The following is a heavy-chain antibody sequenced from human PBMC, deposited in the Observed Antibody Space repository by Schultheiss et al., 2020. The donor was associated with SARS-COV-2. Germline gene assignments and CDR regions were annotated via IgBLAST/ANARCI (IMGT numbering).Heavy chain of an antibody. CDR2: IYYSGST. D-gene: IGHD5-18*01. CDR1: GGSISSSSYY. CDR3: ARLPDQSPWIQIDY. V-gene: IGHV4-39*01. J-gene: IGHJ4*02. Sequence: SQTLSLTCTVSGGSISSSSYYWGWIRQPPGKGLEWIGSIYYSGSTYYNPSLKSRVTISVDTSKNQFSLKLSSVTAADTAVYYCARLPDQSPWIQIDYWGQGTLVTVSS.